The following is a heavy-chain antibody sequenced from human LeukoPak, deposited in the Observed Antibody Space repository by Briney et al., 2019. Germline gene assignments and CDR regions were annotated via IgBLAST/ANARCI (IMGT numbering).Heavy chain of an antibody. CDR3: AREHCSGGSCYSIYYYYYMDV. CDR2: IYYSGST. V-gene: IGHV4-39*07. Sequence: SETLSLTCTVPGGSISSSSYYWGWIRQPPGKGLEWIGSIYYSGSTYYNPPLKSRVTISVDTSKNQFSLKLSSVTAADTAVYYCAREHCSGGSCYSIYYYYYMDVWGKGTTVTVSS. D-gene: IGHD2-15*01. J-gene: IGHJ6*03. CDR1: GGSISSSSYY.